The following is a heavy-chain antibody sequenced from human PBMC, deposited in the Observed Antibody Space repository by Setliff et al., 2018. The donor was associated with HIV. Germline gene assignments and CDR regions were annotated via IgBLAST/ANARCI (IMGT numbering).Heavy chain of an antibody. CDR1: GGSFSGSY. Sequence: PSETLSLTCAVYGGSFSGSYWSWIRQPPGKGLEWIGYIYNTGSTYHSPSLESRVTISIDTSKNQFSLKLSSVTAADTAVYFCARGRGSSSSWPIDYWGQGTLVTVSS. J-gene: IGHJ4*02. V-gene: IGHV4-34*09. CDR3: ARGRGSSSSWPIDY. D-gene: IGHD6-13*01. CDR2: IYNTGST.